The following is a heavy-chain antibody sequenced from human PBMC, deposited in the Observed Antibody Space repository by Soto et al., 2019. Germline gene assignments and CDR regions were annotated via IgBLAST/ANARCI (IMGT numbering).Heavy chain of an antibody. J-gene: IGHJ5*02. CDR2: IYYSGIT. Sequence: QVQLQESGPGLVKPSQTLSLTCTVSGGSISSGGYYWSWIRQHPGKGLEWIGYIYYSGITNYNPSRKRQVTISQDSAKIQCLRNLSSATAADTAVYSCARGYSSGYLGNWFDPWGQGTLVTVSS. V-gene: IGHV4-31*01. CDR1: GGSISSGGYY. CDR3: ARGYSSGYLGNWFDP. D-gene: IGHD3-22*01.